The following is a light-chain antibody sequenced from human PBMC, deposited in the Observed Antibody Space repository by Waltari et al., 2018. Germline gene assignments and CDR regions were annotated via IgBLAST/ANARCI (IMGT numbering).Light chain of an antibody. CDR3: QQYYQTPNT. Sequence: DIVLTQSPDSLAVSLGERATLTCRTSQSVLYGSNNQPLLAQYKHKPVQPPKLLIFRASARESGVPDRFNGSVSGTDFTLTISDLQAEDVATYFCQQYYQTPNTFGRGTNLEI. V-gene: IGKV4-1*01. CDR1: QSVLYGSNNQPL. CDR2: RAS. J-gene: IGKJ2*01.